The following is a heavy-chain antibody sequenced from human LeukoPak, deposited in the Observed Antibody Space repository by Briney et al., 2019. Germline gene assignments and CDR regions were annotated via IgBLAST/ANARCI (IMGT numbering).Heavy chain of an antibody. D-gene: IGHD3-10*01. CDR2: IYYSGSS. Sequence: SETLSLTCTVSGGTISGYFWTWIRQPPGREVEGIGPIYYSGSSTKYNPSLKSRVTISVDTSKSQFSLKLNSATAADTAVYYCARTSRHFYGSGSSLTPWPADMDVWGQGTTVTVSS. CDR1: GGTISGYF. J-gene: IGHJ6*02. V-gene: IGHV4-59*01. CDR3: ARTSRHFYGSGSSLTPWPADMDV.